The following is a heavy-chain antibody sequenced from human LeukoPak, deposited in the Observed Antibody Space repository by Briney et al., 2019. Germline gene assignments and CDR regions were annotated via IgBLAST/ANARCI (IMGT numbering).Heavy chain of an antibody. CDR2: IYHSGST. CDR1: GGSISSGNYY. Sequence: SETLSLTCTVSGGSISSGNYYWSWIRQPPGKGLEWIGYIYHSGSTYYNPSLKSRVTISGGRSKNQFSLDLNSVTAADTAVYYCARLLVGLSADFWGQGTLVTVSS. V-gene: IGHV4-30-2*01. CDR3: ARLLVGLSADF. D-gene: IGHD3-16*02. J-gene: IGHJ4*02.